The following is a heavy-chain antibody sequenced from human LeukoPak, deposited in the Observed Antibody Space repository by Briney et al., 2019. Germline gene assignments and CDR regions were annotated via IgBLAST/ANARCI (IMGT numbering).Heavy chain of an antibody. CDR1: GLTFSSYG. Sequence: GGSLRLSCAASGLTFSSYGMHWVRQAPGKGLEWVAVIWYGGSNKYYADSVKGRFTISRDNSKNTLYLQMNSLRAEDTAVYYCAKDRSSSGKNGFDYWGQGTLVTVSS. D-gene: IGHD6-19*01. V-gene: IGHV3-30*02. J-gene: IGHJ4*02. CDR2: IWYGGSNK. CDR3: AKDRSSSGKNGFDY.